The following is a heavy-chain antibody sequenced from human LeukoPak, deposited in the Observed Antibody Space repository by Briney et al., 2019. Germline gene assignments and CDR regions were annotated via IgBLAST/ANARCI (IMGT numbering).Heavy chain of an antibody. D-gene: IGHD2-2*01. Sequence: SETLSLTCTVSGDSISSYYWSWIRQPPGKGLEWIGYIYYSGSTNYNPSLKSRVTISVDTSKNQFSLKLSSVTAADTAVYYCARDYALDAFDIWGQGTMVTVSS. CDR1: GDSISSYY. V-gene: IGHV4-59*01. CDR2: IYYSGST. J-gene: IGHJ3*02. CDR3: ARDYALDAFDI.